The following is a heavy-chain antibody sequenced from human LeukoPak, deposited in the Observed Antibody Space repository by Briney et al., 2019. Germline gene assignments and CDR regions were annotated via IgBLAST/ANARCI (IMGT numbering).Heavy chain of an antibody. CDR1: GFTFDDYA. CDR2: ISWNSGDI. Sequence: PGRSLRLSCAASGFTFDDYAMHWVRQAPGRGLGWVSGISWNSGDIGYADYVKGRFTISRDNAKNSLYLQMNSLGAEDTALYYCAKDRNPGRGWDSYFDYWGQGTLVTVSP. J-gene: IGHJ4*02. CDR3: AKDRNPGRGWDSYFDY. D-gene: IGHD6-19*01. V-gene: IGHV3-9*01.